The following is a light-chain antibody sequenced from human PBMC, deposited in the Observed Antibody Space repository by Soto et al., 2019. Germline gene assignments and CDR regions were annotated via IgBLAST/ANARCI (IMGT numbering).Light chain of an antibody. V-gene: IGKV3-11*01. CDR3: QQHGNRPLT. J-gene: IGKJ3*01. Sequence: EIVLTQSPATLSLSPGEGATLSCRASQSVSSSLAWYQQKPGQAPRLLIYDASNRATGIPARFRGSGSGTDFTLTISSLEPEDFAVYYCQQHGNRPLTFGPGTKVEIK. CDR2: DAS. CDR1: QSVSSS.